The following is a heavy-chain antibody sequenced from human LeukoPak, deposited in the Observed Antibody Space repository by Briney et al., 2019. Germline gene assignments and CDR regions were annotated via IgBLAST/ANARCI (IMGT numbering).Heavy chain of an antibody. D-gene: IGHD3-3*01. J-gene: IGHJ4*02. Sequence: VSVKVSCKASGYTFTGYYMHWVRQAPGQGLEWMGRINPNSGGTNYAQKFRGRVTMTRDTSISTAYMELSRLRSDDTAVYYCAREGDVLRFLEWPFDYWGQGTLVTVSS. CDR3: AREGDVLRFLEWPFDY. V-gene: IGHV1-2*06. CDR1: GYTFTGYY. CDR2: INPNSGGT.